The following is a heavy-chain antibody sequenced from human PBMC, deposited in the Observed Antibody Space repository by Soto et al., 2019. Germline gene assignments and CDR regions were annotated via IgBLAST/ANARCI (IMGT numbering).Heavy chain of an antibody. V-gene: IGHV3-23*01. CDR2: IGASGSTI. CDR3: AKGLDTSGPYVRVLDS. CDR1: GFSFSANA. J-gene: IGHJ4*02. Sequence: EVQLLESGGGLVQPGGSLRVSCAASGFSFSANAMNWVRQAPRRGPEWVSAIGASGSTIYYADSVQGRFTISRDNSKNTLFLQMDSLRAEDTAVYYCAKGLDTSGPYVRVLDSWGQGTLVTVSS. D-gene: IGHD3-22*01.